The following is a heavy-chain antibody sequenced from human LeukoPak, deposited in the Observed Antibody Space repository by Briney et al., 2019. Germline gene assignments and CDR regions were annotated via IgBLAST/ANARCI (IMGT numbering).Heavy chain of an antibody. CDR2: IYYSGST. D-gene: IGHD4-17*01. V-gene: IGHV4-39*07. CDR3: ARDLPYGDPRLNWFDP. J-gene: IGHJ5*02. Sequence: SETLSLTCTVSGGSISSSSYYWGWIRQPPGTGLEWIGSIYYSGSTYYNPSLKSRVTISVDTSKNQFSLKLSSVTAADTAVYYCARDLPYGDPRLNWFDPWGQGTLVTVSS. CDR1: GGSISSSSYY.